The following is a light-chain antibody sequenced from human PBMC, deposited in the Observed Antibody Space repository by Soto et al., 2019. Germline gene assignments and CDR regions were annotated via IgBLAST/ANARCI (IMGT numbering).Light chain of an antibody. CDR2: GAS. V-gene: IGKV3-20*01. J-gene: IGKJ1*01. CDR3: QQYGSSRWT. CDR1: QSVSSSY. Sequence: EIVLTQSPGTLSLSPGERATLSCRASQSVSSSYLAWYQQNRGQAPRLLIYGASSRATGIPDRFSGSGSGTDFTLTISRLEPVDFAVYYCQQYGSSRWTFGQGTKVEIK.